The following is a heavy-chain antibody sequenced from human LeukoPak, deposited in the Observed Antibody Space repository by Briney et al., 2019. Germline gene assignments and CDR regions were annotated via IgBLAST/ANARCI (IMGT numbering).Heavy chain of an antibody. CDR2: ISAYNGNT. D-gene: IGHD3-22*01. V-gene: IGHV1-18*01. CDR1: GYTFTGYG. Sequence: ASVKVSCKASGYTFTGYGISWVRQAPGQGLEWMGWISAYNGNTNYAQKLQGRVTMTTDTSTSTAYMELRSLRSDDTAVYYCARQGYYYDSSGYYYRDAFDIWGQGTMVTVSS. J-gene: IGHJ3*02. CDR3: ARQGYYYDSSGYYYRDAFDI.